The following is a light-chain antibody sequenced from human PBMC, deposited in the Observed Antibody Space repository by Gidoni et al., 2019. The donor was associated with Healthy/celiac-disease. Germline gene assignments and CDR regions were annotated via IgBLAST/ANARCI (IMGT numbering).Light chain of an antibody. Sequence: AIRMTQSPSSFSASTGDRVTITCRASQGISSYLAWYQPKPGKAPNRLIDASSTLQSGVPSRFSGSGSGIYFTLTISCLQSEVVATYYCQHYYRYPRTFGQGTKVEIK. CDR2: ASS. V-gene: IGKV1-8*01. CDR3: QHYYRYPRT. J-gene: IGKJ1*01. CDR1: QGISSY.